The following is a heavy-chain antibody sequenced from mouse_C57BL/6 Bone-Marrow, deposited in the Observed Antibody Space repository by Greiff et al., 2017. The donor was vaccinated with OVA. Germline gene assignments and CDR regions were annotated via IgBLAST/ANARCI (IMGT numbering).Heavy chain of an antibody. CDR2: THTNSGSN. D-gene: IGHD1-1*01. CDR3: ARAIVDYFDY. CDR1: GYTFTSYW. Sequence: QVQLKQPGAELVKPGASVKLSCKASGYTFTSYWTHWVKQRPGQGLEWIGMTHTNSGSNNYNEKFQSKTTLTVDKSSNTAYMQLSSLTSEDSAVYYGARAIVDYFDYWGQDTTLTVSS. J-gene: IGHJ2*01. V-gene: IGHV1-64*01.